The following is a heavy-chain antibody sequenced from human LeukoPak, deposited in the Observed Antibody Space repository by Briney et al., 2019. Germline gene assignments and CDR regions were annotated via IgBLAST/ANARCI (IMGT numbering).Heavy chain of an antibody. J-gene: IGHJ6*04. D-gene: IGHD6-13*01. CDR1: GFTFSSYW. CDR3: ARLVEGSSWYQYYYYYHGMDV. Sequence: GGSLRLSCAASGFTFSSYWMSWVRQAPGKGLEWVADIKQNGSGKYYADSVKGRFTISRDNARNSLYLQMNSLRAEDTAVYYCARLVEGSSWYQYYYYYHGMDVWGKGTTVTVSS. CDR2: IKQNGSGK. V-gene: IGHV3-7*03.